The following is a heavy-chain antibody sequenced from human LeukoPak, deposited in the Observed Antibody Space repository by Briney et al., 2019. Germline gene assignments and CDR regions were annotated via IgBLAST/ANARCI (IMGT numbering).Heavy chain of an antibody. CDR2: IYHSGST. CDR3: ARNHYYDSSGYYLGEYDY. V-gene: IGHV4-38-2*01. CDR1: GYSISSGYY. D-gene: IGHD3-22*01. J-gene: IGHJ4*02. Sequence: PSETLSLTCAVSGYSISSGYYWGWIRQPPGKGLEWIGSIYHSGSTYYNPSLKSRVTISVDTSKNQFSLKLSSVTAADTAVYYCARNHYYDSSGYYLGEYDYWGQGTLATVSS.